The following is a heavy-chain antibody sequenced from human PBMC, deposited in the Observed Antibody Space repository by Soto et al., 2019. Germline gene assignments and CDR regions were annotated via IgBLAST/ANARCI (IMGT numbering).Heavy chain of an antibody. D-gene: IGHD6-13*01. J-gene: IGHJ5*02. CDR1: GGSISSYY. V-gene: IGHV4-59*01. Sequence: SETLSLTCTGSGGSISSYYWSWIRQPPGKGLEWIGYIYYSGSTNYNPSLKSRVTISVDTSKNQFSLKLSSVTAADTAVYYCARVDSSSWNNWFDPWGQGTLVTVSS. CDR2: IYYSGST. CDR3: ARVDSSSWNNWFDP.